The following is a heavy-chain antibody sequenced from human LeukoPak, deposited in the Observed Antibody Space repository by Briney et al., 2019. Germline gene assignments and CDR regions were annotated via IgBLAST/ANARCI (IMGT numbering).Heavy chain of an antibody. D-gene: IGHD5-12*01. CDR1: GYTFTDYY. CDR2: INPNSGGT. Sequence: ASVKVSCKASGYTFTDYYMHWVRQAPGQGLEWMGRINPNSGGTNYAQKFRGRVTMTRDTSISTAYMELSRLRSDDTAVYYCARYSGYGLFDYWGQGTLVTVSS. J-gene: IGHJ4*02. CDR3: ARYSGYGLFDY. V-gene: IGHV1-2*06.